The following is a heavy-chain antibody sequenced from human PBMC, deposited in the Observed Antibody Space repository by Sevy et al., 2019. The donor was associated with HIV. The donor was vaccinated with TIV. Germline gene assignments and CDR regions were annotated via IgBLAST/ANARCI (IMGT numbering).Heavy chain of an antibody. CDR1: GFTFGIYA. Sequence: GGSLRLSCTASGFTFGIYAMSWVRQAPGKGLEWVSGISGSYNSTYYADSVKGRFTISRDNSKNTLYLQMNSLRAEDTAVYYCAKDLYYDTSLSDYWGQGTLVTVSS. CDR3: AKDLYYDTSLSDY. CDR2: ISGSYNST. D-gene: IGHD3-22*01. J-gene: IGHJ4*02. V-gene: IGHV3-23*01.